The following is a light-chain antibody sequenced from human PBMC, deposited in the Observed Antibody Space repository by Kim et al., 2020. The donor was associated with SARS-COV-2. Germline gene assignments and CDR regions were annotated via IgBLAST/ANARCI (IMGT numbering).Light chain of an antibody. Sequence: ASVGDRVTIPCRASQAINTYLAWFQQKPGQAPKSLIYGASSLQSGVPSRFSGNGSGTDFSLTISSLQPEDFSTYFCQQYDSYPITFGQGTRLEIK. CDR2: GAS. J-gene: IGKJ5*01. CDR3: QQYDSYPIT. CDR1: QAINTY. V-gene: IGKV1-16*01.